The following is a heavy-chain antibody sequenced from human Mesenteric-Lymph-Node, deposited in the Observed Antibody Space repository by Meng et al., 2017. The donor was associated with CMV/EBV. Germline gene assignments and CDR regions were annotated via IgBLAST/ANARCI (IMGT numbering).Heavy chain of an antibody. CDR2: IKKDGSEK. Sequence: GGSLRLSCAASGFTFGAYWMTWVRQAPGKGLEWLANIKKDGSEKYYVDSVKGRFTVSRDNAKNSLYLQMNSLSAEDTAVYYCAKDLGNWNHVAYDAFDMWGPGTMVTVSS. D-gene: IGHD1-14*01. J-gene: IGHJ3*02. CDR3: AKDLGNWNHVAYDAFDM. V-gene: IGHV3-7*01. CDR1: GFTFGAYW.